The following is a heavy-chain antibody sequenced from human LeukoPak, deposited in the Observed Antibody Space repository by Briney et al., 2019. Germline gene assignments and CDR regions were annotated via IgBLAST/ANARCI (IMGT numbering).Heavy chain of an antibody. CDR3: AKDREGLSSGYDLEYFDY. CDR1: GFTFSSYA. V-gene: IGHV3-23*01. CDR2: ISGGGGTT. J-gene: IGHJ4*02. Sequence: GGSLRLSCAASGFTFSSYAMNWVRQAPGKGLEWVSAISGGGGTTYYADSVKGRFTISRDNSKNTLFLQMDSLRAEDTAVYYCAKDREGLSSGYDLEYFDYWGQGTLVTVSS. D-gene: IGHD5-12*01.